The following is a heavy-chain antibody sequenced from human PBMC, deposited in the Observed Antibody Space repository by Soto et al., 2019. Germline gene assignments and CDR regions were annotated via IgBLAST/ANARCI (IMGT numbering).Heavy chain of an antibody. J-gene: IGHJ6*02. Sequence: XAVKVSCRASGYTFTGYYIHWVRQAPGQGLEWMGWINPNSGGTNYAQKFQGRVTMTRDTSISTAYMELSRLRSDDTAVYYCARDHSSTIFPMVTIYYYYGMDVCGQGTTVTVSS. D-gene: IGHD3-9*01. CDR2: INPNSGGT. CDR3: ARDHSSTIFPMVTIYYYYGMDV. V-gene: IGHV1-2*02. CDR1: GYTFTGYY.